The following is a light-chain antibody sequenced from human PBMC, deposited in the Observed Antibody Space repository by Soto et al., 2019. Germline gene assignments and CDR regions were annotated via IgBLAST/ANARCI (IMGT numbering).Light chain of an antibody. CDR1: QSGHRSY. J-gene: IGKJ5*01. Sequence: EIVLTQSPGTLSLSPGERATLSCRASQSGHRSYLAWYQQKPGQAPRLLIYGTSSRATGIPYRFSGSGSGTDFTLTISILEPEDFAVFYCQQYGKSITFGQGTRLEIK. CDR3: QQYGKSIT. CDR2: GTS. V-gene: IGKV3-20*01.